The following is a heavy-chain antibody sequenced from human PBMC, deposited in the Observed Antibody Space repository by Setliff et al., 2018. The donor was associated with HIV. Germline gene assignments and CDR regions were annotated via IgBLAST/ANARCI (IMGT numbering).Heavy chain of an antibody. CDR1: GGSFNDYY. CDR2: INHSGST. CDR3: ARMKGKYSSSSGRNWFDP. Sequence: SETLSLTCAAYGGSFNDYYWIWIRQPPGKGLEWIGEINHSGSTNYNPSLKSRITIPVDTSKNQFSLKLTSVTAADTAVYYCARMKGKYSSSSGRNWFDPWGQGTLVTVSS. J-gene: IGHJ5*02. V-gene: IGHV4-34*01. D-gene: IGHD6-6*01.